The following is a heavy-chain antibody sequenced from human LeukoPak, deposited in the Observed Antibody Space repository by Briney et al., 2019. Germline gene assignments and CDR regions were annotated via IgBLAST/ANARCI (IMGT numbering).Heavy chain of an antibody. CDR3: ARGSTYDYYYYMDV. Sequence: GGSLRLSCAASGITVRTNCMSGVRQAPGKGLEWVSLISGAGDTLYTVSVKGRLTLSRDNSKNTLYLQMNNARVEDTAVNSCARGSTYDYYYYMDVWGKGTTVTVSS. CDR2: ISGAGDT. CDR1: GITVRTNC. J-gene: IGHJ6*03. V-gene: IGHV3-53*01.